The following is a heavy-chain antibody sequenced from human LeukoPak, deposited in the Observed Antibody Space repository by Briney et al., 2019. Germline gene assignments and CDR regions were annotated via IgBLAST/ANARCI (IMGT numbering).Heavy chain of an antibody. D-gene: IGHD2-8*01. Sequence: GGSPRLSCAASGFTFSSYGMHWVRQAPDKGLEWVACIRYDGTNDYYADSVKGRFTISRDNSRNTLYLQMNSLRAEDTAVYYCARGDGGETTNGGYYFNYWGQGTLVTVSS. V-gene: IGHV3-30*02. CDR2: IRYDGTND. J-gene: IGHJ4*02. CDR1: GFTFSSYG. CDR3: ARGDGGETTNGGYYFNY.